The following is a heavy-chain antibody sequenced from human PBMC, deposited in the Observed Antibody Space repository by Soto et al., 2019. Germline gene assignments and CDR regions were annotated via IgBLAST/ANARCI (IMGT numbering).Heavy chain of an antibody. Sequence: QAQLVQSGAEVREPGASMKVSCKASGYSFTSYAVHWVRQAPGPRPEWMGWINTGTGNTQYSPKFQGRVSIARDTSANTAYMELSSLRSEDTAVYYCASGGGSSSATYGMDVWGQGTTVTVSS. J-gene: IGHJ6*02. CDR2: INTGTGNT. CDR3: ASGGGSSSATYGMDV. D-gene: IGHD6-6*01. CDR1: GYSFTSYA. V-gene: IGHV1-3*04.